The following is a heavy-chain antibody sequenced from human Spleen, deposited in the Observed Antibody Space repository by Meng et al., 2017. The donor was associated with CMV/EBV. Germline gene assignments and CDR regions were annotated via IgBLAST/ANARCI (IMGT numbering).Heavy chain of an antibody. V-gene: IGHV3-30*04. CDR3: ARDRRAVAENYFDY. CDR1: GFPFSNYA. J-gene: IGHJ4*02. D-gene: IGHD6-19*01. Sequence: YGFPFSNYAMHCVRQAPGKGLEWVAVISYDGSNKYYADSVKGRFTISRDSSKNTLYLQMNSLRAEDTALYYCARDRRAVAENYFDYWGQGTLVTVSS. CDR2: ISYDGSNK.